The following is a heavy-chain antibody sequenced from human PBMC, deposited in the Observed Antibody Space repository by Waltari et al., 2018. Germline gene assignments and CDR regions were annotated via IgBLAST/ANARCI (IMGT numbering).Heavy chain of an antibody. CDR1: GFTFSSYS. J-gene: IGHJ6*03. CDR3: ARGGWKRFNYYYYMDV. D-gene: IGHD6-19*01. CDR2: ISSSSSTI. Sequence: EVQLVESGGGLVQPGGSLRLSCAASGFTFSSYSMNWVRQAPGKGLEWVSYISSSSSTIYYADSVKGRFTISRDNAKNSLYLQMNSLRAEDTAVYYCARGGWKRFNYYYYMDVWGKGTTVTVSS. V-gene: IGHV3-48*04.